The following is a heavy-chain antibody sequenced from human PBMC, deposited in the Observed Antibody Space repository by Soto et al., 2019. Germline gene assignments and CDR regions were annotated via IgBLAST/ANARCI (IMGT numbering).Heavy chain of an antibody. Sequence: SETLSLTCTVAGGSSIGYYWSWIRQPPGKGLEWIEYIYYSGSTNYNPSLKSRVTISVDTSKNQFSLKLSSVTAADTAVYYFARRPPLRPNIAAAGTFDYWGQGTLVTVSS. J-gene: IGHJ4*02. V-gene: IGHV4-59*08. CDR2: IYYSGST. CDR3: ARRPPLRPNIAAAGTFDY. CDR1: GGSSIGYY. D-gene: IGHD6-13*01.